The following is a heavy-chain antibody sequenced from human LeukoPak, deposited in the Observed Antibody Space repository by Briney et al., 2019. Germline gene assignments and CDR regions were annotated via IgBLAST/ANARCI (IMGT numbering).Heavy chain of an antibody. CDR1: GGTFSSYA. Sequence: APVKVSCKASGGTFSSYAISWVRQAPGQGLEWMGRIIPIFGTANYAQKFQGRVTITTDESTSTAYMELSSLRSEDTAVYYCARDFGGSGSYYWYFDYWGQGTLVTVSS. CDR2: IIPIFGTA. V-gene: IGHV1-69*05. J-gene: IGHJ4*02. D-gene: IGHD1-26*01. CDR3: ARDFGGSGSYYWYFDY.